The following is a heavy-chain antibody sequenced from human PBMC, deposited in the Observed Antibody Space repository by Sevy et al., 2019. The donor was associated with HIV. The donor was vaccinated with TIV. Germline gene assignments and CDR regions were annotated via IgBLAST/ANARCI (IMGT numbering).Heavy chain of an antibody. Sequence: GGSLRLSCVVSGYSFSSYAISWVRQAPGKGLEWVSTINGRGGSTYYADSVKGRLAISRDNPKNTLFLQMINLRVYDTAIDYCARPSPRIAAAASAFYDNWGQGTLVTVSS. V-gene: IGHV3-23*01. CDR1: GYSFSSYA. CDR3: ARPSPRIAAAASAFYDN. CDR2: INGRGGST. J-gene: IGHJ4*02. D-gene: IGHD6-13*01.